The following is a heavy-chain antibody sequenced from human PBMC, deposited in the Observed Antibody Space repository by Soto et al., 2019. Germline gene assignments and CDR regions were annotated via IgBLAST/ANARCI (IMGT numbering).Heavy chain of an antibody. CDR3: ARXLGVGGSYFSYYYGMDV. CDR1: GGSFSCYY. J-gene: IGHJ6*02. V-gene: IGHV4-34*01. D-gene: IGHD1-26*01. CDR2: INHSGST. Sequence: KASETLSLTCAVYGGSFSCYYWSWIRQPPGKGLEWIGEINHSGSTNYNPSLKSRVTISVDTSKNQFSLKLSSVTAADAAVYYCARXLGVGGSYFSYYYGMDVWGQGTTVTVSS.